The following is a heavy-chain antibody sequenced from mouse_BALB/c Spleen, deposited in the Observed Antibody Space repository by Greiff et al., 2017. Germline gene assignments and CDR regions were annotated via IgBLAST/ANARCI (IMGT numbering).Heavy chain of an antibody. CDR2: IWAGGST. V-gene: IGHV2-9*02. D-gene: IGHD2-4*01. Sequence: QVQLKQSGPGLVQPSQSLSITCTVSGFSLTSYGVHWVRQPPGKGLEWLGVIWAGGSTNYNSALMSRLSISKDNSKSQVFLKMNSLQTDDTAMYYCARDEGLRRTWFAYWGQGTLVTVSA. CDR3: ARDEGLRRTWFAY. CDR1: GFSLTSYG. J-gene: IGHJ3*01.